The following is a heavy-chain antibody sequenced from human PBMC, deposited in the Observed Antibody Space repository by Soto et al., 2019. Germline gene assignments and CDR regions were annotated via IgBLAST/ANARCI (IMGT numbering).Heavy chain of an antibody. CDR1: GFTFSSYP. CDR3: AKGDIGYCSGPTCPPTD. Sequence: GGSLRLSFAASGFTFSSYPMSWVSQAPGKRLEGVSAISGSGGSTFSADSVKGRFTISRDNSRNTLYLQMNSLRAEDTAVYYCAKGDIGYCSGPTCPPTDWGQGTLVTVSS. V-gene: IGHV3-23*01. J-gene: IGHJ4*02. CDR2: ISGSGGST. D-gene: IGHD2-2*01.